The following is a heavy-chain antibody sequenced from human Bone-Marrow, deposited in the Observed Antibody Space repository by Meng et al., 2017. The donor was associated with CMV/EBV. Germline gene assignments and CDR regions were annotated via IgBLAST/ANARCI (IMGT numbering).Heavy chain of an antibody. CDR3: ARDTGYSGGWDTPSFGGWLDP. CDR2: INPNSGGT. D-gene: IGHD6-19*01. Sequence: ASVKVSCKASGYTFTGYYMHWVRQAPGQGLEWMGWINPNSGGTNYAQKFQGRVTMTRDTSISTAYMELSRLRPDDTAVYYCARDTGYSGGWDTPSFGGWLDPWGQGTLVTVSS. J-gene: IGHJ5*02. V-gene: IGHV1-2*02. CDR1: GYTFTGYY.